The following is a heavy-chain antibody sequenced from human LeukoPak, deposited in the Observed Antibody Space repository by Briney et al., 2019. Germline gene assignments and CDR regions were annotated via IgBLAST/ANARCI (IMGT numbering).Heavy chain of an antibody. CDR2: FDPEDGET. J-gene: IGHJ6*04. D-gene: IGHD3-10*01. V-gene: IGHV1-24*01. CDR3: ATGLLWFGEDNYGMDV. CDR1: GYTLTALS. Sequence: ASVKVSCKVSGYTLTALSMHWVRQAPGKGLEWMGGFDPEDGETIYAQKFQGRVTMTEDTSTDTAYMELSSLRSEDTAVYYCATGLLWFGEDNYGMDVWGKGTTVTVSS.